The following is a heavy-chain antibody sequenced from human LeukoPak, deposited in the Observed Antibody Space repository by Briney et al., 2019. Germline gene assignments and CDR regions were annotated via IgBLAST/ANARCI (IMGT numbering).Heavy chain of an antibody. CDR3: ARHYSSSYNWLDP. V-gene: IGHV4-59*11. D-gene: IGHD6-6*01. CDR2: IYYSGST. CDR1: GGSISSHY. J-gene: IGHJ5*02. Sequence: SETLSLTCTVSGGSISSHYWSWIRQPPGKGLEWIGYIYYSGSTNYNPSLKSRVTISVDTSKNQFSLKLSSVTAADTAVYYCARHYSSSYNWLDPWGQGPLVTVSS.